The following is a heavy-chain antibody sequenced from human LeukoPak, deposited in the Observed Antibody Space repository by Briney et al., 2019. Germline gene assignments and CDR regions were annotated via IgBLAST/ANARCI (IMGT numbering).Heavy chain of an antibody. Sequence: PGGSLRLSCAASGFTFSSYSMNWARQAPGKGLEWVSAISGSGGSTYSADSVKGRFTISRDNSKNTLYLQMNSLRAEDTAVYYCAKDQSVDTVMVDTLDYWGQGTLVTVSS. CDR2: ISGSGGST. CDR3: AKDQSVDTVMVDTLDY. CDR1: GFTFSSYS. J-gene: IGHJ4*02. V-gene: IGHV3-23*01. D-gene: IGHD5-18*01.